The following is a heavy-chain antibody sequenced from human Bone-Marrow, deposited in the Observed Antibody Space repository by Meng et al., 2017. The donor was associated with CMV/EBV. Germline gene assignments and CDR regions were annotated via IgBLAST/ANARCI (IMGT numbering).Heavy chain of an antibody. CDR3: AREGFLEWLPQYGMDV. V-gene: IGHV1-2*02. J-gene: IGHJ6*02. Sequence: ASVKVSCKASGGTFSSYTISWVRQAPGQGLEWMGWINPNSGGTNYAQKFQGRVTMTRDTSISTAYMELSRLRSDDTAVYYCAREGFLEWLPQYGMDVWGQGTTVTVSS. D-gene: IGHD3-3*01. CDR2: INPNSGGT. CDR1: GGTFSSYT.